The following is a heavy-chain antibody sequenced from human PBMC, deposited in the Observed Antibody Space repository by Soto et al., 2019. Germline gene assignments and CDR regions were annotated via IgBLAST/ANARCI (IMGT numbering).Heavy chain of an antibody. CDR2: IKSKTDGGTT. V-gene: IGHV3-15*07. D-gene: IGHD3-3*01. CDR3: TTDLPSCITIFGVVIDY. Sequence: LRLSCAASGFTFSNAWMNWVRQAPGKGLEWVGRIKSKTDGGTTDYAAPVKGRFTISRDDSKNTLYLQMNSLKTEDTAVYYCTTDLPSCITIFGVVIDYWGQGTLVTVSS. J-gene: IGHJ4*02. CDR1: GFTFSNAW.